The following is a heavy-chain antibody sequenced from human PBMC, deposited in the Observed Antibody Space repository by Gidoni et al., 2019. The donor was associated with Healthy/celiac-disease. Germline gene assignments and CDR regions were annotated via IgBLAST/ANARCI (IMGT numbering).Heavy chain of an antibody. V-gene: IGHV3-11*06. CDR3: ARVYGGNSDIGNWFDP. CDR1: GFTFGACY. D-gene: IGHD4-17*01. CDR2: ISSSSSYT. Sequence: QVQLVSSVGVLFKPCGSLCLSCAASGFTFGACYMSWSRQAPGKGLGWVSYISSSSSYTNYEDAVKGRFTISRDNDKNSRYLQMNSMRAEDTAVYDCARVYGGNSDIGNWFDPWGQGTLVTVSS. J-gene: IGHJ5*02.